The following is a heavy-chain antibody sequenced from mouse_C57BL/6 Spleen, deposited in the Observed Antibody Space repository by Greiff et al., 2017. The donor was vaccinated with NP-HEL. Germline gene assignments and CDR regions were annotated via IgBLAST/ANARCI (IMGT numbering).Heavy chain of an antibody. V-gene: IGHV5-17*01. Sequence: EVKVVESGGGLVKPGGSLKLSCAASGFTFSDYGMHWVRQAPEKGLEWVAYISSGSSTIYYADTVKGRFTISRDNAKNTLFLQMTSLRSEDTAVYYCARDPYYYAMDYWGQGTTVTVSS. CDR1: GFTFSDYG. CDR2: ISSGSSTI. J-gene: IGHJ4*01. CDR3: ARDPYYYAMDY.